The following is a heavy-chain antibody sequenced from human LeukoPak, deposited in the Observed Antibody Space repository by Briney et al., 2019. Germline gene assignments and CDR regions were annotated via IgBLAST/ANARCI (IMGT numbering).Heavy chain of an antibody. CDR3: ANIDMYSGSSVDY. J-gene: IGHJ4*02. CDR2: ISTSSSYI. D-gene: IGHD1-26*01. CDR1: GFTFNTYN. V-gene: IGHV3-21*01. Sequence: GGSLRLSCTASGFTFNTYNMNWVRQAPGKGLEWVSFISTSSSYIYYADSVKGRFTTSRDNAKNSLYLQMNSLRAADTAVYYCANIDMYSGSSVDYWGQGTLVTVSS.